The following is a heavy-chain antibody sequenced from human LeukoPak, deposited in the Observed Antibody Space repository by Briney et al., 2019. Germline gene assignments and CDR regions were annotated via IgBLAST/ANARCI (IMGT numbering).Heavy chain of an antibody. D-gene: IGHD3-10*01. CDR3: ARLYSGSGSLLVPFDY. V-gene: IGHV4-30-4*08. CDR2: THYSGSG. Sequence: SETLSLTCTISGGSISSGAYYWSWIRQHPGKGLEWIGYTHYSGSGYNNPSLKSRVTISVDTSKNQFSLKLSSVTAADTAVYYCARLYSGSGSLLVPFDYWGQGTLVTVSS. J-gene: IGHJ4*02. CDR1: GGSISSGAYY.